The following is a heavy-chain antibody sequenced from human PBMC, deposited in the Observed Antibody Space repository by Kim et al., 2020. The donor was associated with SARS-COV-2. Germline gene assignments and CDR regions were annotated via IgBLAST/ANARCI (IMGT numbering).Heavy chain of an antibody. Sequence: GGSLRLSCAASGFTFSSYAMSWVRQAPGKGLEWVSAISGSGGSTYYADSVKDRFTISRDNSKNTLYLQMNSLRAEDTAVYYCAKDYYDYVWGCYRLFHYFDYWGQGTLVTVSS. D-gene: IGHD3-16*02. CDR2: ISGSGGST. CDR3: AKDYYDYVWGCYRLFHYFDY. J-gene: IGHJ4*02. CDR1: GFTFSSYA. V-gene: IGHV3-23*01.